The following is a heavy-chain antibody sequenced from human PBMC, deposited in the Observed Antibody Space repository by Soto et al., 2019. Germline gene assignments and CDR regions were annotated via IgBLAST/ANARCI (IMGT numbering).Heavy chain of an antibody. CDR2: IDGGGST. D-gene: IGHD2-21*02. CDR1: GLTVSDTY. Sequence: EVQLVESGGGLVQPGTSLRLSCAASGLTVSDTYMSWVRQAPGQGLEWVAVIDGGGSTFYSDSVKGRFTISRDNSRNAVFLQMNSLRVEDTGVYYCALPLVTNINYWGQGTLVTVSS. CDR3: ALPLVTNINY. V-gene: IGHV3-66*01. J-gene: IGHJ4*02.